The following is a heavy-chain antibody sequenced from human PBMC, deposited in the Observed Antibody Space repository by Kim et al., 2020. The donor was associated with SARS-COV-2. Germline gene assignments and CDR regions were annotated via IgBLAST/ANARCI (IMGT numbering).Heavy chain of an antibody. Sequence: SETLSLTCTVSGGSISSSSYYWGWIRQPPGKGLEWIGSIYYSGSTYYNPSLKSRVTISVDTSKNQFSLKLSSVTAADTAVYYCARKAIDRSSGWTVFDYWGQGTLVTVSS. CDR1: GGSISSSSYY. CDR3: ARKAIDRSSGWTVFDY. D-gene: IGHD6-19*01. V-gene: IGHV4-39*01. CDR2: IYYSGST. J-gene: IGHJ4*02.